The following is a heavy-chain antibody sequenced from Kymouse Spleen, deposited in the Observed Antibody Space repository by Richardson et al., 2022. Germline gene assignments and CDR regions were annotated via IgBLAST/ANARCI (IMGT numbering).Heavy chain of an antibody. CDR2: IYYSGST. J-gene: IGHJ4*02. CDR1: GGSISSSSYY. V-gene: IGHV4-39*01. D-gene: IGHD6-19*01. CDR3: AGRYSSGWYGGNY. Sequence: QLQLQESGPGLVKPSETLSLTCTVSGGSISSSSYYWGWIRQPPGKGLEWIGSIYYSGSTYYNPSLKSRVTISVDTSKNQFSLKLSSVTAADTAVYYCAGRYSSGWYGGNYWGQGTLVTVSS.